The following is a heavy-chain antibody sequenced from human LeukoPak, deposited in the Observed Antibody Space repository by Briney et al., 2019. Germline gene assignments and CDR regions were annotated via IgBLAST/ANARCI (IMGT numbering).Heavy chain of an antibody. CDR1: GYSISSGYY. V-gene: IGHV4-38-2*02. Sequence: SETLSLICAVSGYSISSGYYWGWIRQPPGKGLEWIGSIYHSGSTYYNPSLKSRVTISVDTSKNQFSLKLSSVTAADTAVYYCARDRSWSSGLYFDYWGQGTLVTVSS. CDR2: IYHSGST. J-gene: IGHJ4*02. D-gene: IGHD6-19*01. CDR3: ARDRSWSSGLYFDY.